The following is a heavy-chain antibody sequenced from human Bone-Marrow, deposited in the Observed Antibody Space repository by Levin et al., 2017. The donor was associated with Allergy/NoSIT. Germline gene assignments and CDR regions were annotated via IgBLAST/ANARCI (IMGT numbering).Heavy chain of an antibody. CDR2: INAENGDT. Sequence: GASVKVSCKASGFAFRQYALHWVRQAPGQGLEWMGWINAENGDTKYSQKFQDRVTLTWDTSASTAYMEVSGLTYEDRAIIYCATTIVPAARGLTDYWGQGTLVTASS. D-gene: IGHD5-24*01. V-gene: IGHV1-3*01. CDR1: GFAFRQYA. J-gene: IGHJ4*02. CDR3: ATTIVPAARGLTDY.